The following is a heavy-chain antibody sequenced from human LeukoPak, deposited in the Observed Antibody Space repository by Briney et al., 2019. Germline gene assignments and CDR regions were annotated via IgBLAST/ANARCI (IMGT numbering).Heavy chain of an antibody. CDR2: IYYTGST. V-gene: IGHV4-39*01. D-gene: IGHD3-9*01. J-gene: IGHJ4*02. Sequence: PSGALSLTCSVSGGSVSSTEFYWGWNRQPPGKGLQSIGNIYYTGSTYYNPSLNSRVTMSVDTSQNQISLKMTSVTAADTAVYYCARLSKGRYFDYIFDYWGQGTLVTVSS. CDR1: GGSVSSTEFY. CDR3: ARLSKGRYFDYIFDY.